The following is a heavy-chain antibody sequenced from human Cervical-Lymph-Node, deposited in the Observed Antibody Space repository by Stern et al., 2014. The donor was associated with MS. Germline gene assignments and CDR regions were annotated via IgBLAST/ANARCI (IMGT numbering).Heavy chain of an antibody. D-gene: IGHD6-13*01. Sequence: QVQLVQSRAEVKKPGSSMKVSCKASGGTFSTFYINWVRQAPGQGLELLGRISPLFGTTNYAQKFQGRVTMTTDAHTSTAYIEMNSLRSEDTDFYYCARHQGGIAANWGQGTLVTVSS. CDR1: GGTFSTFY. V-gene: IGHV1-69*18. CDR2: ISPLFGTT. CDR3: ARHQGGIAAN. J-gene: IGHJ4*02.